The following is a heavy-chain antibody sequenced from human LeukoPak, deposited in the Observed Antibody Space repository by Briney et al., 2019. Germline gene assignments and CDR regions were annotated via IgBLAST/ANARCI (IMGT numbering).Heavy chain of an antibody. CDR1: GYTFTNFY. CDR2: IYPRDGST. V-gene: IGHV1-46*01. J-gene: IGHJ4*02. CDR3: ARDQEGFDY. Sequence: ASVKVSCKTSGYTFTNFYMHWVRQAPGQGLEWMGMIYPRDGSTSYAQKFQGRVTVTRDTSTSTVHMELSGLRSEDTAVYYCARDQEGFDYWGQGTLVTVSS.